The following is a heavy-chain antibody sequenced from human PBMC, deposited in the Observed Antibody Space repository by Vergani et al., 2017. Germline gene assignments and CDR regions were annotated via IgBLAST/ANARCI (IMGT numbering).Heavy chain of an antibody. CDR3: AREVTSQYYYYSMNV. D-gene: IGHD4-23*01. J-gene: IGHJ6*02. Sequence: EVQLVESGGALVKPGGSLRLSCAASGFTFNTYTMNWVRQAPGKGLEWVSSISGGSNFIYYADSVKGRFTISRDNAKSSLYLQMNSLRAEDTAVYYCAREVTSQYYYYSMNVWGQGTTVTVSS. V-gene: IGHV3-21*01. CDR1: GFTFNTYT. CDR2: ISGGSNFI.